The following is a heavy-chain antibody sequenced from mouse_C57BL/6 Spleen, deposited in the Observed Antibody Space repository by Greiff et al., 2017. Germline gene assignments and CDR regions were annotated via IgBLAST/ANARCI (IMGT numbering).Heavy chain of an antibody. J-gene: IGHJ2*01. CDR3: VRRDWAPYFDY. V-gene: IGHV1-80*01. D-gene: IGHD4-1*01. Sequence: QVQLQQSGAELVKPGASVKISCKASGYAFSSYWMNWVKQRPGKGLEWIGQIYPGDGDTNYNGKFKGKATLTADKSSSTAYMQLSSLTSEDSAVYFCVRRDWAPYFDYWGQGTTLTVSS. CDR2: IYPGDGDT. CDR1: GYAFSSYW.